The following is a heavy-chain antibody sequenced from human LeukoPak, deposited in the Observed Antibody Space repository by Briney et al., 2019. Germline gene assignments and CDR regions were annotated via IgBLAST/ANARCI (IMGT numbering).Heavy chain of an antibody. D-gene: IGHD2-15*01. CDR2: VIPIFGTA. J-gene: IGHJ6*02. CDR3: ARGALYGGSFSYYYYGMDV. V-gene: IGHV1-69*13. CDR1: GGAFSSYA. Sequence: ASVKVSCKACGGAFSSYAISRVGQAPGQGLEWMGGVIPIFGTANYAQKFQGRVTITADESTSTAYMELSSLRSEDTAVYYCARGALYGGSFSYYYYGMDVWGQGTTVTVSS.